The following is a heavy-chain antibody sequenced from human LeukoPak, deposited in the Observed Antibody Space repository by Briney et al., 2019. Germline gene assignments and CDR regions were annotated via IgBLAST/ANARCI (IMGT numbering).Heavy chain of an antibody. J-gene: IGHJ4*02. Sequence: PSETLSLTCAVYGGSFSGYYWSWIRQPPGKGLEWIGEINHSGSTNYNPSLKSRVTISVDTSKNQFSLKLSSVTAADTAVYYCARGVDSSDAYYFDYWGQGTLVTVSS. D-gene: IGHD6-19*01. V-gene: IGHV4-34*01. CDR2: INHSGST. CDR3: ARGVDSSDAYYFDY. CDR1: GGSFSGYY.